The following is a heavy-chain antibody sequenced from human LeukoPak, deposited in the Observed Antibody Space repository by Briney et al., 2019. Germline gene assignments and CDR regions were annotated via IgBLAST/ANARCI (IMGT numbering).Heavy chain of an antibody. J-gene: IGHJ6*02. CDR1: GGSISSGGYY. D-gene: IGHD6-13*01. V-gene: IGHV4-31*03. Sequence: PSQTLSLTCTVSGGSISSGGYYWSWIRQRPGKGLGWIGYIYYSGSTYYNPSLKSRVTISVDTPNNQFSLKLSSVTAADTAVYYCARDAGAAAGIYYYYGMDVWGQGTTVTVSS. CDR2: IYYSGST. CDR3: ARDAGAAAGIYYYYGMDV.